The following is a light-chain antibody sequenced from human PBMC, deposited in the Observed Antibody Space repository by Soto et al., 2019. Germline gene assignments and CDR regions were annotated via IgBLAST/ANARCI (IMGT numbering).Light chain of an antibody. CDR1: QSVSSD. CDR3: QQYNNLPPWT. CDR2: GAS. Sequence: EMVMPQYPATLSVSPGERATLSCRASQSVSSDLAWYQKKPGKAPRLLIYGASNRATGNPTRFRGSGSGPEFTLTISSRQSEDFAVYYCQQYNNLPPWTFGQGTKGDIK. J-gene: IGKJ1*01. V-gene: IGKV3-15*01.